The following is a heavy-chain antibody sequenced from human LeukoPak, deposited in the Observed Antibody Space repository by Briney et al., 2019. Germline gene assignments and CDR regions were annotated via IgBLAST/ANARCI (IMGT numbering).Heavy chain of an antibody. CDR3: ARDYYKRLDY. CDR2: ISYDGSNK. CDR1: GFTFSNYA. D-gene: IGHD1-26*01. Sequence: GGSLRLSCAASGFTFSNYAMHWVRQAPGKGLEWVAVISYDGSNKYYADSVKGRFTISRDNSKNTPYLQMNSLRPEDTAVHYCARDYYKRLDYWGQGTLVTVSS. J-gene: IGHJ4*02. V-gene: IGHV3-30*04.